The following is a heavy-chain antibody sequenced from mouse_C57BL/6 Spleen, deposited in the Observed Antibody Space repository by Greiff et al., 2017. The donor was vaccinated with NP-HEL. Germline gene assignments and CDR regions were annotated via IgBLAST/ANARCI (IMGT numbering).Heavy chain of an antibody. CDR3: AIGAFTTVVATKGFAY. Sequence: QVQLQQSGAELVKPGASVKVSCKASGYTFTSYWMHWVKQRPGQGLEWIGRIHPSDSDTNYNQKFKGKATLTVDKSSSTAYMQLSSLTSEDSAVYYCAIGAFTTVVATKGFAYWGQGTLVTVSA. D-gene: IGHD1-1*01. CDR2: IHPSDSDT. J-gene: IGHJ3*01. CDR1: GYTFTSYW. V-gene: IGHV1-74*01.